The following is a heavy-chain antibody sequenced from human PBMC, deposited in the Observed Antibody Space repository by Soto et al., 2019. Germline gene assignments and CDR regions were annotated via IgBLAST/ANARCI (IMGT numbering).Heavy chain of an antibody. Sequence: PGGSLRLSCAASGFTFSSYAMHWVRQAPGKGLEWVAVISYDGSNKYYADSVKGRFTISRDNSKNTLYLQMNSLRAEDTAVYYCARDTFMTPDYWGQGTLVTVSS. D-gene: IGHD2-15*01. V-gene: IGHV3-30-3*01. J-gene: IGHJ4*02. CDR1: GFTFSSYA. CDR2: ISYDGSNK. CDR3: ARDTFMTPDY.